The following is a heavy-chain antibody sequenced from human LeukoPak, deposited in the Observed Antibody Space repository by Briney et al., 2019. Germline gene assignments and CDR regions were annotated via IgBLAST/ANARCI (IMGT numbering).Heavy chain of an antibody. D-gene: IGHD3-3*02. CDR3: ARDPSAFAGYFDF. J-gene: IGHJ4*02. CDR1: GFAFSRYW. V-gene: IGHV3-74*01. CDR2: IEGDGSST. Sequence: GGSLRLSCAASGFAFSRYWMHWVRQAPGKGLVWVSRIEGDGSSTTYADYVKGRFTISRDNAKNTLYLQMNSLRAEDTAVYFCARDPSAFAGYFDFWGRGTLVTASS.